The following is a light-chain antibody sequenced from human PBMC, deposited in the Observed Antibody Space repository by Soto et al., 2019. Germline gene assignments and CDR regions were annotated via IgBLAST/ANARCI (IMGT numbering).Light chain of an antibody. CDR1: SSDVGGYHY. CDR3: CSYTSSTTPL. V-gene: IGLV2-14*01. Sequence: QSALTQPASVSGSPGQSITISCTGSSSDVGGYHYVSWYQQYPGEAPNLVISEVSNRPSGVSNRFSGSKSGNTASLTISGLQAEDEADYYCCSYTSSTTPLFGGGTKLTVL. J-gene: IGLJ2*01. CDR2: EVS.